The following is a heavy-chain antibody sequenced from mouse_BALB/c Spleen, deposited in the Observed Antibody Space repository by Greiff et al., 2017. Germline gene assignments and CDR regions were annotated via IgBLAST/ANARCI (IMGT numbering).Heavy chain of an antibody. V-gene: IGHV5-6-5*01. CDR1: GFTFSSYA. CDR2: ISSGGST. J-gene: IGHJ3*01. D-gene: IGHD1-1*01. Sequence: DVHLVESGGGLVKPGGSLKLSCAASGFTFSSYAMSWVRQTPEKRLEWVASISSGGSTYYPDSVKGRFTISRDNARNILYLQMSSLRSEDTAMYYCARGRDYSLSWFAYWGQGTLVTVSA. CDR3: ARGRDYSLSWFAY.